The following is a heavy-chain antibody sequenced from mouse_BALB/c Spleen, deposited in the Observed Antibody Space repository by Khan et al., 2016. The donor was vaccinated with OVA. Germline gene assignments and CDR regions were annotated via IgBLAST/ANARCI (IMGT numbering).Heavy chain of an antibody. J-gene: IGHJ2*01. CDR1: GYIFTSYW. V-gene: IGHV1S132*01. Sequence: VQLQESGAELVRPGTSVKLSCKTSGYIFTSYWIHWVKQRSGQGLEWIARIYPGTNNTYYNENFKDKATLTADKASSTVYLQLSSLKSEDSAVFFCAREDALYYVDYWGQGTTLTVSS. CDR3: AREDALYYVDY. CDR2: IYPGTNNT.